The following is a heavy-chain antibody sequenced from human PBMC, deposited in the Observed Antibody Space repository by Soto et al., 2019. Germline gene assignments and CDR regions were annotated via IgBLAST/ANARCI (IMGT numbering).Heavy chain of an antibody. Sequence: PSETLSLTCTVSGGSTSSSSYYWGWIRQPPGKGLEWIGSIYYSGSTYYNPSLKSRVTISVDTSKNQFSLKLSSVTAADTAVYYCARRDYGDYVGWFDPWGQGTLVTVSS. J-gene: IGHJ5*02. CDR3: ARRDYGDYVGWFDP. CDR2: IYYSGST. V-gene: IGHV4-39*01. CDR1: GGSTSSSSYY. D-gene: IGHD4-17*01.